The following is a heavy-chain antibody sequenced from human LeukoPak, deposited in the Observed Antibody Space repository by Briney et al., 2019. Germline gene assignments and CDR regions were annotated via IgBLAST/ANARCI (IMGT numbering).Heavy chain of an antibody. D-gene: IGHD3-10*02. Sequence: GGSLRLSCAASGFSFSTYAMHWVRQAPGKGLEWVAYIRHDGNNKNYAESVKGRYTISRDNSKNTLSLQMNSLRADDTAVYYCATAPDVLDYWGQGTLVTVSS. CDR1: GFSFSTYA. V-gene: IGHV3-30*02. CDR2: IRHDGNNK. J-gene: IGHJ4*02. CDR3: ATAPDVLDY.